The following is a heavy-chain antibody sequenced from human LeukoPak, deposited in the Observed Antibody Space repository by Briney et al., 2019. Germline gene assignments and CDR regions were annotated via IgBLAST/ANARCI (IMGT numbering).Heavy chain of an antibody. CDR1: GGSFSGYY. V-gene: IGHV4-34*01. J-gene: IGHJ4*02. Sequence: SETLSLTCAVYGGSFSGYYWSWIRQPPGKGLEWIGEINHSGSTNYNPSLKSRVTISVDTSKNQFSLKLSSVTAADTAVYYCARGALYYYDSSGYYIDYWGQGTLVTVSS. CDR2: INHSGST. CDR3: ARGALYYYDSSGYYIDY. D-gene: IGHD3-22*01.